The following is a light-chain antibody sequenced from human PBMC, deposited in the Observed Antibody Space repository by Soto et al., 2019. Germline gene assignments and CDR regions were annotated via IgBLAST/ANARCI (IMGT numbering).Light chain of an antibody. CDR2: DAS. CDR1: ETVGSNY. V-gene: IGKV3-20*01. CDR3: HHYGYGADT. Sequence: EVVLTQSPGTLSLSPGERATLSCRASETVGSNYLAWYQQQPGQAPRLLIFDASSRATGIPVRFSGSGSGTEFTLTISRLEPEDSAVYFCHHYGYGADTFGQGTQLEI. J-gene: IGKJ2*01.